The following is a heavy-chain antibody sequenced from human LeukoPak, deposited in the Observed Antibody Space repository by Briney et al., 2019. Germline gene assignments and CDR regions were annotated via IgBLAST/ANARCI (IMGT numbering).Heavy chain of an antibody. D-gene: IGHD5-24*01. Sequence: GGSLRLSCAASGLTFSGYDMHWVRQAPGKGPEWVAVMSYGGQNERYADSVKGRFTISRDNSKNTLSLQMNSLRAEDTAVYFCAKDRNKWDGYNGDYWGQGTLVTVSS. CDR2: MSYGGQNE. CDR3: AKDRNKWDGYNGDY. V-gene: IGHV3-30*18. J-gene: IGHJ4*02. CDR1: GLTFSGYD.